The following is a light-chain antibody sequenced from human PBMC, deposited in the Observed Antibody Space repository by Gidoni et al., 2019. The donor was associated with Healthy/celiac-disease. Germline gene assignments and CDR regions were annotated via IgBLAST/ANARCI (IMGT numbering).Light chain of an antibody. Sequence: QSALTQPASVSGSPGQSSTISCTGTSSDVGGYNYDSWYQQHPGKAPKLMIYDVSNRPSGGSNRFSGSKSGNTASLTISGLQAEDEADYYCSSYTSSSTLVVFGGGTKLTVL. CDR1: SSDVGGYNY. CDR3: SSYTSSSTLVV. CDR2: DVS. J-gene: IGLJ2*01. V-gene: IGLV2-14*03.